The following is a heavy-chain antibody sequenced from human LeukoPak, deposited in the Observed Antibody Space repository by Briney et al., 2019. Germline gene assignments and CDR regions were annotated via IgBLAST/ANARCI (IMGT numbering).Heavy chain of an antibody. CDR2: IYHSGST. J-gene: IGHJ4*02. V-gene: IGHV4-30-2*01. CDR3: ARELGFLDY. Sequence: SETLSLTCTVSGGSISSGGYYWSWIRQPPGKGLEWIGYIYHSGSTYYNPSLKSRVTISVDRSKNQFSLKLSSVTAADTAVYYCARELGFLDYWGQGTLVTVSS. CDR1: GGSISSGGYY. D-gene: IGHD1-26*01.